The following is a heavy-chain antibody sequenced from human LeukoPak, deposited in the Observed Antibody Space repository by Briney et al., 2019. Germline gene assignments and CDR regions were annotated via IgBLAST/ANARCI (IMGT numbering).Heavy chain of an antibody. V-gene: IGHV3-33*08. Sequence: GGSLRLSCAASGFTFSNYGMNWVRQAPGKGLEWVAVIWYGESTKYYADSVEGRFTISRDNSKNTLYLQMNSLRAEDTAVYYCARGATYCTSASCPDAFDIWGQGTMVTVSS. CDR1: GFTFSNYG. CDR3: ARGATYCTSASCPDAFDI. CDR2: IWYGESTK. J-gene: IGHJ3*02. D-gene: IGHD2-2*01.